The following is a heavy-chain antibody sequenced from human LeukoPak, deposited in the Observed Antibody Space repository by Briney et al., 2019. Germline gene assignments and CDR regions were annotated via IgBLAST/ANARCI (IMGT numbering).Heavy chain of an antibody. D-gene: IGHD3-16*01. V-gene: IGHV3-7*01. J-gene: IGHJ4*02. Sequence: VASIHRDGSTIHYVDSVKGRFIVSRDNVKKSLSLQMNNLRAEDTALYYCATLLGDATIYDNWGQGTLVTVSS. CDR3: ATLLGDATIYDN. CDR2: IHRDGSTI.